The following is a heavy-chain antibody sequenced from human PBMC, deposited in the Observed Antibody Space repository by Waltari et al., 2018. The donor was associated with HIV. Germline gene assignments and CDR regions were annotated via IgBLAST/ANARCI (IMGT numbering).Heavy chain of an antibody. V-gene: IGHV1-2*06. D-gene: IGHD2-15*01. Sequence: QVQLVQSGAELKKPGASVEFSCRASGYSFTAYYVHWVRQAPGPGLQWMGQSNPMCSSTTIPLTVQGRITMTRDTSSGAVVMELRGLKFNDTALYYCARGESVSVSKIPPGYRFDFWGQGTLITVSS. CDR1: GYSFTAYY. CDR3: ARGESVSVSKIPPGYRFDF. CDR2: SNPMCSST. J-gene: IGHJ4*02.